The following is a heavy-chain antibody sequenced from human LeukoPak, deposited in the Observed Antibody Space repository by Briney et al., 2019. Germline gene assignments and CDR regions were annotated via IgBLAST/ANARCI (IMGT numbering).Heavy chain of an antibody. CDR2: FYYSGST. V-gene: IGHV4-59*01. J-gene: IGHJ4*02. CDR1: GGSISGCY. Sequence: PSETLSLTCTVSGGSISGCYWSWLRQPPGRGLEWLGYFYYSGSTNYNPSLNGRVTILVDTSKNQFSLMLSSVTAADTAVYFCARGPNSGYGRFDYWGQGTLVTVSS. D-gene: IGHD5-12*01. CDR3: ARGPNSGYGRFDY.